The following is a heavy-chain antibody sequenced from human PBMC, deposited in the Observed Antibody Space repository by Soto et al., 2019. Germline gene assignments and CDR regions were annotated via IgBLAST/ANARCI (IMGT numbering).Heavy chain of an antibody. J-gene: IGHJ5*02. D-gene: IGHD2-8*02. CDR1: GASIYNGGHS. CDR2: IYHSGNT. CDR3: ARADCSGRSCFTGEWFDA. V-gene: IGHV4-30-2*01. Sequence: QLHLQESGSRTLRPSETLSLTCAVSGASIYNGGHSWTWIRQPPGKGLEWIGLIYHSGNTFYNPSLKGRVTISVDRSKNQVSLKLNSVTAADTAVYYCARADCSGRSCFTGEWFDAWGQGTLVPVSP.